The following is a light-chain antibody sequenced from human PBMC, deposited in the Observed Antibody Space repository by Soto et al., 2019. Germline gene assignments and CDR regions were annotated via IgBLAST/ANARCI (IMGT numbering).Light chain of an antibody. Sequence: EIVLTQSPATLSLSPGERATLCCRASQSVSSYLGWYQKKPGQAPRLLIYDASNRATGIPARFSGSGSGTDFTLTINSLDPEDFAVYYCQQRSNWPRTFGQGTKLEIK. CDR3: QQRSNWPRT. CDR1: QSVSSY. J-gene: IGKJ2*01. CDR2: DAS. V-gene: IGKV3-11*01.